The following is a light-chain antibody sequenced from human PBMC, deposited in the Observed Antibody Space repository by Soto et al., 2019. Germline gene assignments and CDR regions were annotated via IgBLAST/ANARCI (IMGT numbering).Light chain of an antibody. CDR3: QQYNNWPSMT. J-gene: IGKJ5*01. CDR2: AAS. Sequence: DIVITQSPATLSVSPGERATLSCRASESVSNNLAWYQQKPGQAPRLLFYAASTRATGVPARFSGSGSGTDFTLSISTLQSEDFAVYYCQQYNNWPSMTFGQGTRLEIK. V-gene: IGKV3-15*01. CDR1: ESVSNN.